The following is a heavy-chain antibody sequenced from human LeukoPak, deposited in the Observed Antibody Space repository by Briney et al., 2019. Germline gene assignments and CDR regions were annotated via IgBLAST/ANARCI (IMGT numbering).Heavy chain of an antibody. J-gene: IGHJ4*02. V-gene: IGHV3-30*04. Sequence: GGSLRLSCVASGFTFSSCAMHWVRQAPGKGLEWGAVISYDGSNKYYADSVKGRFTISRDNSKNTLYLQMNSLRAEDTAVYYCASLQTAMVTSYSDYWGQGTLVTVSS. CDR3: ASLQTAMVTSYSDY. D-gene: IGHD5-18*01. CDR2: ISYDGSNK. CDR1: GFTFSSCA.